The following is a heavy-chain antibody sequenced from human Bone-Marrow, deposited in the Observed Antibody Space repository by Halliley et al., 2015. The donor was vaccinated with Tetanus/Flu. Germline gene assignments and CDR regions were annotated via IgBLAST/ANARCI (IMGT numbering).Heavy chain of an antibody. CDR2: MYYTGRT. Sequence: LEGIGFMYYTGRTNSNPSLKSRFPISVDTSKNQFSLKLTSVTAADTAVYYCATGLGRSDAFDFWGQGTMVTVSS. J-gene: IGHJ3*01. D-gene: IGHD2-21*01. V-gene: IGHV4-59*01. CDR3: ATGLGRSDAFDF.